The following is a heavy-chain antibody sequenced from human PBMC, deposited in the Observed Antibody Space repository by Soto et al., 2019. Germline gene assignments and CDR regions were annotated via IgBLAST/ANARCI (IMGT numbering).Heavy chain of an antibody. CDR1: GYSFTSYD. Sequence: ASVKVSCKGSGYSFTSYDINWVRQAAGQGLEWMGWMNPNSGNTAYAQRFQGRVSMTRNTSITTAYMELSSLRSEDTAVYYCATSPPRVERSGYAWCWFHPWGQGAIVTVYS. CDR3: ATSPPRVERSGYAWCWFHP. V-gene: IGHV1-8*02. J-gene: IGHJ5*02. CDR2: MNPNSGNT. D-gene: IGHD5-12*01.